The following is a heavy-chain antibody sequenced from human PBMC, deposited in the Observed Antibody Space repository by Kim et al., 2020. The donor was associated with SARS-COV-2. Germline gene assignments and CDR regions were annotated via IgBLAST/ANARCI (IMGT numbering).Heavy chain of an antibody. J-gene: IGHJ6*02. V-gene: IGHV4-59*08. CDR2: ISNIENT. D-gene: IGHD4-17*01. CDR3: ARHQQNYGDYLVYGMDV. CDR1: GGSISGYY. Sequence: SETLSLTCTVSGGSISGYYWSWVRQPPGKGLEWIGYISNIENTNYNPSLKSRVTISVDTSKNQFSLKLSSVTAADTAVYYCARHQQNYGDYLVYGMDVWGQGTTVTVSS.